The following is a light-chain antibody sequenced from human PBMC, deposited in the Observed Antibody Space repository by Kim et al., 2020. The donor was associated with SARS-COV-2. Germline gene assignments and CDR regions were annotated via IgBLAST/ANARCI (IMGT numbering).Light chain of an antibody. V-gene: IGKV3-20*01. Sequence: VSPGERVTPSCRASQTVGDSYLAWYQKKAGQAPRLLIYGAYNRATGIPARCRGSGSGSDFTLSISRLDPEDFAVYFCQQYRSSISFGQGTRLEIK. CDR3: QQYRSSIS. CDR2: GAY. J-gene: IGKJ5*01. CDR1: QTVGDSY.